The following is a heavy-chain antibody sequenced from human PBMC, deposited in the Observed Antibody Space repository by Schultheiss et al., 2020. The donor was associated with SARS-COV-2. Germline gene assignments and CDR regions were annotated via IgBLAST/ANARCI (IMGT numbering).Heavy chain of an antibody. Sequence: GGSLRLSCAVSGFTLSGSAMTWVRQAPGKGLEWVSVISGSGGNTHYADSVKGRFTISRDNSKNSLYLQMNSLRAEDTAVYYCARVRRVGATKGYAVDYWGQGTLVTVSS. V-gene: IGHV3-23*01. CDR1: GFTLSGSA. J-gene: IGHJ4*02. CDR2: ISGSGGNT. CDR3: ARVRRVGATKGYAVDY. D-gene: IGHD1-26*01.